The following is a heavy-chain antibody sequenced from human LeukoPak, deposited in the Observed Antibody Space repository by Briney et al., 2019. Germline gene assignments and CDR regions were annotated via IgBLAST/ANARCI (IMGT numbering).Heavy chain of an antibody. V-gene: IGHV4-59*12. D-gene: IGHD2/OR15-2a*01. CDR3: SREGIVRTYDQ. J-gene: IGHJ4*02. CDR1: GDSISSYY. CDR2: IYYSGIT. Sequence: SETLSLTCTVSGDSISSYYWYWFRQPPGKELEWIACIYYSGITHYNPSLKSRVTISLDTSKNQFSLRLSSVTAADTAVYYCSREGIVRTYDQWGQGTLVTVSS.